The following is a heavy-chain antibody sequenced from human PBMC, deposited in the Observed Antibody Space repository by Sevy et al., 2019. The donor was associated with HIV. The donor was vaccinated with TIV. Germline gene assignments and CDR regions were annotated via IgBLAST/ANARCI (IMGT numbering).Heavy chain of an antibody. Sequence: GESLRLSCAASGFTFSSYAMSWVRQAPGKGLEWVSVISGGGGNTYYADSVKGRFTISRDNSKNRLYLQMNSLRAEDTAVYYCAKDRRYGDIGLFDYWGQGTLVTVSS. J-gene: IGHJ4*02. D-gene: IGHD4-17*01. CDR1: GFTFSSYA. CDR2: ISGGGGNT. V-gene: IGHV3-23*01. CDR3: AKDRRYGDIGLFDY.